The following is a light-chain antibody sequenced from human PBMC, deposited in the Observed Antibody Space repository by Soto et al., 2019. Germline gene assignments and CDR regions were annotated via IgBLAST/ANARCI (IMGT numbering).Light chain of an antibody. Sequence: EILMAQSPATLSVSPGARGTLSCRASQNVSTNLAWYQQRPGQPPRLLIYGASARATGIPSRFSGSVSGTEFTLTISSLQSEDFALYYCQQYNNWPRTFGQGTKV. CDR2: GAS. J-gene: IGKJ1*01. CDR1: QNVSTN. V-gene: IGKV3-15*01. CDR3: QQYNNWPRT.